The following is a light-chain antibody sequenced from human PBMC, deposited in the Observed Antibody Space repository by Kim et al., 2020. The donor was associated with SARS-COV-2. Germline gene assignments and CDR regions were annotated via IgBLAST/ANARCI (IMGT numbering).Light chain of an antibody. V-gene: IGKV1-5*01. CDR3: QQYNSYSRT. CDR2: GAS. CDR1: QSVSTW. Sequence: IQMTQSPSTLSASVGDRVTLTCRASQSVSTWLAWYQQKPGRAPKLLIYGASRSESGVPSRVSGSGSGTEFNLTISSLQPDDFATYYCQQYNSYSRTFGGGTKVDIK. J-gene: IGKJ4*02.